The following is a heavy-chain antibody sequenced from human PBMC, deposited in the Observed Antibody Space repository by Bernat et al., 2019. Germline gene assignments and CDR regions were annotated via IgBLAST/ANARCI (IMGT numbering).Heavy chain of an antibody. D-gene: IGHD6-13*01. J-gene: IGHJ4*02. V-gene: IGHV3-33*01. CDR1: GFTFSSYG. CDR3: ARAIAAGYSSTFDY. Sequence: QVQLVESGGGVVQPGRSLRLSCAASGFTFSSYGMHWVRQAPGKGLEWVAVIWYDGSNKYYADSVKGRFTISRDNSKNTLYLQMNSLRAEDTAVYYCARAIAAGYSSTFDYWGQGTLVTVSS. CDR2: IWYDGSNK.